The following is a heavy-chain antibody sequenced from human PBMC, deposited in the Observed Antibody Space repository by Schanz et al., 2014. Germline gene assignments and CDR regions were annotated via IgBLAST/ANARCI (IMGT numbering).Heavy chain of an antibody. Sequence: QVHLLESGGGLVEPGGSLRLSCAASGFSFSDYYMSWIRQAPGKGLEWISFINTGSNYINYADSVKGRFTISRDNTKNSLFLQLNSLRADDTAVYYWARGGPAYYFDDWGQGTLVTVSS. CDR3: ARGGPAYYFDD. CDR2: INTGSNYI. CDR1: GFSFSDYY. J-gene: IGHJ4*02. V-gene: IGHV3-11*05.